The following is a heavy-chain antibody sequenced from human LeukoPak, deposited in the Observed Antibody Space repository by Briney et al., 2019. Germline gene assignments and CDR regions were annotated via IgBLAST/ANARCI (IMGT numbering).Heavy chain of an antibody. Sequence: GESLKISCKGSGYSFTSYWIGWVRQMPGKGLEWMGIIYPGDSDTRYSPSFQGQVTISADKSISTAYLQWSSLKASDTATYYCARHGDYVDYYYGMDVWGQGTTVTVSS. V-gene: IGHV5-51*01. J-gene: IGHJ6*02. D-gene: IGHD4-17*01. CDR2: IYPGDSDT. CDR1: GYSFTSYW. CDR3: ARHGDYVDYYYGMDV.